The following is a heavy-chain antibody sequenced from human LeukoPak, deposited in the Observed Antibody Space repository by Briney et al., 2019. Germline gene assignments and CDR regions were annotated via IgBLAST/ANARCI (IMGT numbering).Heavy chain of an antibody. CDR2: IWYDGSNK. V-gene: IGHV3-33*01. J-gene: IGHJ5*02. Sequence: WVRQAPGKGLEWVAVIWYDGSNKYYADSVKGRFTISRDNSKNTLYLQMNSLRAEDTAVYYCARDFEVAENWFDPWGQGTLVTVSS. CDR3: ARDFEVAENWFDP. D-gene: IGHD2-15*01.